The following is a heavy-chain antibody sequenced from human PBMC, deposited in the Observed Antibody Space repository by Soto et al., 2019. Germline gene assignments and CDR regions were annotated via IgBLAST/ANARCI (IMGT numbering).Heavy chain of an antibody. CDR3: ARGTRIGFMITFGGAPLNFDY. CDR1: GGSFSGYY. CDR2: INHSGST. D-gene: IGHD3-16*01. J-gene: IGHJ4*02. V-gene: IGHV4-34*01. Sequence: PSETLSLTCAVYGGSFSGYYWSWIRQPPGKGLEWIGEINHSGSTNYNPSLKSRVTISVDTSKNQFSLKLSSVTAADTAVYYCARGTRIGFMITFGGAPLNFDYWGQGTLVTVSS.